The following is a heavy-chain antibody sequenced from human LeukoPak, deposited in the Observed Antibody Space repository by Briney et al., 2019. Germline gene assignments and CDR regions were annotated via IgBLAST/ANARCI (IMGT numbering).Heavy chain of an antibody. CDR1: GDFITSDTYC. CDR2: IYTTGTT. J-gene: IGHJ3*02. V-gene: IGHV4-61*02. D-gene: IGHD1-7*01. CDR3: ARSWYNRNYDGAFKM. Sequence: PLQSPCLTSTLSGDFITSDTYCGGWVRQPAGMQLEWIGPIYTTGTTNYNPSLRGRFPMSIDTSKNQFSLKLTSVKAAATAVNSCARSWYNRNYDGAFKMWDEGKMVTVTS.